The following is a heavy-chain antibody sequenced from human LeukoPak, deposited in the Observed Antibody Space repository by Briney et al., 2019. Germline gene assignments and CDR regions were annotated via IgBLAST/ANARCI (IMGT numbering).Heavy chain of an antibody. CDR1: GFTFSSYS. J-gene: IGHJ4*02. CDR2: ISSSSSYI. V-gene: IGHV3-21*01. CDR3: ARDYGTMVRGVIITSYFDY. D-gene: IGHD3-10*01. Sequence: PGGSLRLSCAASGFTFSSYSMNWVRQAPGKGLEWVSSISSSSSYIYYADSVKGRFTISRDNAKNSLYLQMNSLRAEDTAVYYCARDYGTMVRGVIITSYFDYWGQGTLVTVSS.